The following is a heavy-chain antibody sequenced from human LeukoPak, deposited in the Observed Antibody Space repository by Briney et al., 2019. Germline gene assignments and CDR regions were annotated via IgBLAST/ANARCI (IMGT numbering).Heavy chain of an antibody. Sequence: SETLSLTCTVSGGSISSSSYYWGWIRQPPGKGLEWIGSIYYSGSTYYNPSLKSRVTISVDTSKNQFSLKLSSVTAADTAVYYCARVGYGVLDYWGQGTLVTVSS. CDR2: IYYSGST. D-gene: IGHD5-12*01. J-gene: IGHJ4*02. V-gene: IGHV4-39*07. CDR1: GGSISSSSYY. CDR3: ARVGYGVLDY.